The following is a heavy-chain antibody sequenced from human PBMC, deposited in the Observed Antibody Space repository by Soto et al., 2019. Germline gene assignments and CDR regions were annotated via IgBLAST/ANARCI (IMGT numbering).Heavy chain of an antibody. CDR3: AKDAVPYNGKWDGFDT. CDR2: VGGGGTDT. J-gene: IGHJ5*02. CDR1: GFIFGDYA. Sequence: QFFESGGDLVQPGGSLRVHCVASGFIFGDYAMSWVRQTPGKGLEWVSSVGGGGTDTYYAASVKGRFTISRDNSKSTLYLQMNNLRAEDTAVYYCAKDAVPYNGKWDGFDTWGQGTLVIVSS. D-gene: IGHD1-20*01. V-gene: IGHV3-23*01.